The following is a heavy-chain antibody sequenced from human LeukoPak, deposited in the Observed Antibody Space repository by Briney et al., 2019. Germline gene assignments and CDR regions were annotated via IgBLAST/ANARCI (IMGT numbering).Heavy chain of an antibody. CDR3: ARDLGTYYYDSSGYYHY. CDR2: IKQDGSEK. V-gene: IGHV3-7*01. D-gene: IGHD3-22*01. J-gene: IGHJ4*02. CDR1: GFTFSSYA. Sequence: GGSLRLSCAASGFTFSSYAMSWVRQAPGKGLEWVANIKQDGSEKYYVDSVKGRFTISRDNAKNSLYLQMNSLRAEDTAVYYCARDLGTYYYDSSGYYHYWGQGTLVTVSS.